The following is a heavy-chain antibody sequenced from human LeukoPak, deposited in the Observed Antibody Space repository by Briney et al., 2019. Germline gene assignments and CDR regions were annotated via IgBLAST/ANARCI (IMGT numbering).Heavy chain of an antibody. CDR3: ARHPPLPSAG. CDR2: ISSSGSTI. Sequence: GGSLRLSCAASGFTFSSYEMTWVRQAPGKGLEWVSYISSSGSTIYYADSVKGRFTISRDNAKNSLYLQMNSLRAEDTAVYYCARHPPLPSAGWGQGTLVTVSS. D-gene: IGHD3-10*01. V-gene: IGHV3-48*03. J-gene: IGHJ4*02. CDR1: GFTFSSYE.